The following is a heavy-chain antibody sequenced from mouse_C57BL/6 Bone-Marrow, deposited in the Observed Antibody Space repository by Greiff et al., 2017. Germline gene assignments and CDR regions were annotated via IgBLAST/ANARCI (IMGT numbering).Heavy chain of an antibody. CDR2: IDPSDSYT. V-gene: IGHV1-69*01. J-gene: IGHJ4*01. CDR1: GYTFTSYW. D-gene: IGHD2-5*01. CDR3: ARSAYYSNLYAMDY. Sequence: VQLQQPGAELVMPGASVKLSCKASGYTFTSYWMHWVKQRPGQGLEWIGEIDPSDSYTNYNQTFKGKSTLTVDKSSSTAYMQLSSLTSEDSAVYYCARSAYYSNLYAMDYWGQGTSVTVSS.